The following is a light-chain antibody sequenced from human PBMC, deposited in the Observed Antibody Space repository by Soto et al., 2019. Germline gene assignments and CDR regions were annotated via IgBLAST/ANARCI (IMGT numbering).Light chain of an antibody. CDR2: AAS. J-gene: IGKJ1*01. CDR1: QGISNY. Sequence: DIQMTQSPSSLSASVGDRVTITCRASQGISNYLAWYQQKPGKVPKLLIYAASTLQSGVPSRFSGSGSGTDFTLTISSLQPEDVATYYCQKYNSAPPWTFGQGIRVDIK. V-gene: IGKV1-27*01. CDR3: QKYNSAPPWT.